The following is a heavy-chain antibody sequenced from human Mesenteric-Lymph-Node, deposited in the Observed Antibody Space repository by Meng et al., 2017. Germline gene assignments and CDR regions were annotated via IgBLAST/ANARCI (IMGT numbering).Heavy chain of an antibody. CDR3: ARADKVRFDY. V-gene: IGHV4-4*02. CDR1: GGPMSSTSW. J-gene: IGHJ4*02. CDR2: IYHSGST. Sequence: QVRLQESGPGLVKPSGHWWLTGAVSGGPMSSTSWWRWVRQPPGKGLEWIGEIYHSGSTNYNPSLKSRVSISVDKSKNQFSLKLSSVTAADTAVYYCARADKVRFDYWGQGTLVTVSS.